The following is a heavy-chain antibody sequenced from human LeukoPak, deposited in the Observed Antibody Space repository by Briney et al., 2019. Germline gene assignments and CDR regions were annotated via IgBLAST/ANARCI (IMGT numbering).Heavy chain of an antibody. CDR2: ISGSGGST. CDR1: GFTFSSYW. Sequence: GGSLRLSCAASGFTFSSYWMHWVRQAPGKGLEWVSAISGSGGSTYYADSVKGRFTISRDNSKNTLYLQMNSLRAEDTAVYYCAKEFGSTITMVRRPTQPTRLNDYWGQGTLVTVSS. CDR3: AKEFGSTITMVRRPTQPTRLNDY. D-gene: IGHD3-10*01. J-gene: IGHJ4*02. V-gene: IGHV3-23*01.